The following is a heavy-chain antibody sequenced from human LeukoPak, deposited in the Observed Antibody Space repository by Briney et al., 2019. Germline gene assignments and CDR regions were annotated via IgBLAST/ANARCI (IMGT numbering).Heavy chain of an antibody. Sequence: GGSLRLSCAASGFTVSSTYMSWVRQAPGKGLEWVSIIYSAGSTYYSDYVKGRFTISRYKSTITLYLQMNSLRAEDTAVYYCAKGHCTNGICWLDWGQGTLVTVSS. CDR1: GFTVSSTY. J-gene: IGHJ4*02. CDR3: AKGHCTNGICWLD. V-gene: IGHV3-53*01. D-gene: IGHD2-8*01. CDR2: IYSAGST.